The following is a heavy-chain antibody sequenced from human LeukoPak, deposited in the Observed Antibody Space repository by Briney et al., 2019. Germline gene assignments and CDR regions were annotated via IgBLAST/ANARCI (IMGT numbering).Heavy chain of an antibody. CDR3: AKDQYGGNPQYYFDY. Sequence: GGSLRLSCAASGFTVSSNYMSWVRQAPGKGVEWGSVIYSGGSTYYADSVKGRFTISRDNSKNTLYLQMNSLRAEDTAVYYCAKDQYGGNPQYYFDYWGQGTLVTVSS. V-gene: IGHV3-66*01. D-gene: IGHD4-23*01. CDR1: GFTVSSNY. J-gene: IGHJ4*02. CDR2: IYSGGST.